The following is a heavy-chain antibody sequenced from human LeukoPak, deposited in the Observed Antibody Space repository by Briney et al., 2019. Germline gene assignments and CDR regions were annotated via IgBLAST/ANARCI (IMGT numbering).Heavy chain of an antibody. J-gene: IGHJ5*02. CDR1: RDSISIYY. D-gene: IGHD1-26*01. CDR3: ARRVMMSGTGVPATWLDP. CDR2: ITYNGGT. Sequence: ASETLSLACTVSRDSISIYYWNWIRQPPGKGLEWVGYITYNGGTKYNPSLQSRVTISIDTSKNQFSLNLRSVTAADTAVYFCARRVMMSGTGVPATWLDPWGQGMLVIVS. V-gene: IGHV4-59*08.